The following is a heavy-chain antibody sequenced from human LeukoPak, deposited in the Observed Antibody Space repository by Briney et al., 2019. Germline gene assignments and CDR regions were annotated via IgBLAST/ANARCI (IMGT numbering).Heavy chain of an antibody. D-gene: IGHD3-22*01. J-gene: IGHJ4*02. CDR1: GFSFSSYA. CDR2: ISGSGSST. V-gene: IGHV3-23*01. Sequence: PGGSLRLSCAASGFSFSSYAMSWVRQAPGKGLEWVSAISGSGSSTYFADSVKGRFTISRDNSKDTLYLQMNSLRAEDTAVYYCAKDTIGYYRPFDYWGQGTLVTVSS. CDR3: AKDTIGYYRPFDY.